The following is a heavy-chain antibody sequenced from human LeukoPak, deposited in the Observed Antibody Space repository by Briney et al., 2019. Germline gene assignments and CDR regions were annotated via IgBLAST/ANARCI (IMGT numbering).Heavy chain of an antibody. J-gene: IGHJ4*02. D-gene: IGHD5-12*01. CDR1: GFTFSLYT. CDR2: MSYDGSHK. V-gene: IGHV3-30*04. Sequence: GGSLRLSCVAYGFTFSLYTLHWVRQAPGKGLEWVAVMSYDGSHKFHADSVKGRFTISRDNSKNTLYMQMNSLRAEDTAIYFCARDVGGYAFDYWAQGTLVTVSS. CDR3: ARDVGGYAFDY.